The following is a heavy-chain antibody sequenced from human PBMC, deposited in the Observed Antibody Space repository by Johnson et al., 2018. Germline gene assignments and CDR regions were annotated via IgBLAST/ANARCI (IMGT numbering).Heavy chain of an antibody. D-gene: IGHD2-15*01. CDR1: GGSFSGYY. CDR2: INHRGST. J-gene: IGHJ6*03. Sequence: QVQLQQWGAGLLKPSETLSLTCAVYGGSFSGYYWSWIRQPPGKGLEWIGEINHRGSTNYNPSLKRRVTLSVETSKNQFSLKLSSVTAADTAVYYCARVLGDCSGGGCYSVDYYYDYMDVWGKGTTVTVSS. CDR3: ARVLGDCSGGGCYSVDYYYDYMDV. V-gene: IGHV4-34*01.